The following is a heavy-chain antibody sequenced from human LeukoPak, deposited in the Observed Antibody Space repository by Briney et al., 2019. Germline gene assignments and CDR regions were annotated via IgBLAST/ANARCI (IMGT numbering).Heavy chain of an antibody. Sequence: ASVKVSCKASGYTFTCYYMHWVRQAPGQGQEWMGWINPNSGGTNYAQKFQGRVTMTRDTSISTAYMELSRLRSDDTAVYYCARDGYSTVTTEVPFDYWGQGTLVTVSS. CDR2: INPNSGGT. CDR3: ARDGYSTVTTEVPFDY. CDR1: GYTFTCYY. J-gene: IGHJ4*02. V-gene: IGHV1-2*02. D-gene: IGHD4-17*01.